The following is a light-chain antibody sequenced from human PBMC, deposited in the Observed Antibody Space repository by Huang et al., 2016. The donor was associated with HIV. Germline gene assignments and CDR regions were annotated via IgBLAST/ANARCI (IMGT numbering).Light chain of an antibody. J-gene: IGKJ4*02. V-gene: IGKV3-11*01. CDR2: DTS. CDR1: QTISSY. Sequence: EVVLTQSPATLSLSPGERAPLSCRASQTISSYLAWYQHKPGQPPRLLIYDTSKRPPGIPARCSGSGSGTDFTFAISSLGPEDFAVYYCHQRAGWPLFGGGTKVEIK. CDR3: HQRAGWPL.